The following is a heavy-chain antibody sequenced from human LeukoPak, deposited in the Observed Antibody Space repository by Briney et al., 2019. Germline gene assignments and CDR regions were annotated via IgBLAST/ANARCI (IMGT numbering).Heavy chain of an antibody. J-gene: IGHJ4*02. CDR3: ASEYRHQDLYY. CDR2: INPSGGST. V-gene: IGHV1-46*01. D-gene: IGHD1-14*01. CDR1: GYTFTSYY. Sequence: ASVKVSCKASGYTFTSYYMHWVRQAPGQGLEWMGIINPSGGSTSYAQKFHGRVTMTRDTSTSTVSMELSSLRSEATAVSYCASEYRHQDLYYWGQGTLVSVCS.